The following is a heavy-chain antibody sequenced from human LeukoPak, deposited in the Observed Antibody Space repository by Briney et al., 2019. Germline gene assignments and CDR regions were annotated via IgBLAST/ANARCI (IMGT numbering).Heavy chain of an antibody. CDR1: GASISSGDYH. CDR2: IHDSGTT. V-gene: IGHV4-30-4*01. J-gene: IGHJ5*02. D-gene: IGHD4-17*01. Sequence: SETLSLTCNVSGASISSGDYHWNWIRQPPGKGLEWIGFIHDSGTTYYNPSLKSRVTISRDMSKNQFSLKLSSVTAADTAVYYCARPLVGDYNNWFDPWGQGTLVTVSS. CDR3: ARPLVGDYNNWFDP.